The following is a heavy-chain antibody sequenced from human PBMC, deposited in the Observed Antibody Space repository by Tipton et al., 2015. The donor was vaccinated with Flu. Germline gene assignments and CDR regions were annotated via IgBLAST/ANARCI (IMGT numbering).Heavy chain of an antibody. J-gene: IGHJ3*01. Sequence: TLSLTCTDSGGSFRNYYWSWIRQPPGRGLEWIGFIYNKGSTNYNPSLKSRVTLSVDTSKNQVSLRLGSVTAADTAVYYCATEHSVGYYEDCDRLGPFALWGHGTLVTVSS. CDR2: IYNKGST. CDR3: ATEHSVGYYEDCDRLGPFAL. D-gene: IGHD3-3*01. CDR1: GGSFRNYY. V-gene: IGHV4-59*01.